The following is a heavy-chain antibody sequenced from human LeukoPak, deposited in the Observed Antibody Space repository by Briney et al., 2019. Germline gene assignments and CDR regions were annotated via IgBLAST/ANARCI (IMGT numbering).Heavy chain of an antibody. CDR2: ILFDGSNK. Sequence: GGSLRLSCAASGFTFSSYGMHWVRQAPGKGLEWVAVILFDGSNKYYADSVKGRFTISRDNSNNTLYVQMNSLRAEDTAVYYCAKDKGGITYVFDYWGQGTLVTVSS. CDR3: AKDKGGITYVFDY. D-gene: IGHD1-1*01. CDR1: GFTFSSYG. J-gene: IGHJ4*02. V-gene: IGHV3-33*06.